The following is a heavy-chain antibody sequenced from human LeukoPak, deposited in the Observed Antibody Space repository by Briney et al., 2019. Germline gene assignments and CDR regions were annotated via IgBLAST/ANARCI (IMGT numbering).Heavy chain of an antibody. CDR1: GFTFSSYG. CDR2: IRYDGSNK. V-gene: IGHV3-30*02. CDR3: AKDLLSSSWLLTANYYYYMDV. D-gene: IGHD6-13*01. J-gene: IGHJ6*03. Sequence: GGSLRLSCAASGFTFSSYGMHWVRQAPGKGLEWVTFIRYDGSNKFYADSVKGRFTISRDNSKNTLYLQMNSLRAEDTAVYYCAKDLLSSSWLLTANYYYYMDVWGKGTTVTVSS.